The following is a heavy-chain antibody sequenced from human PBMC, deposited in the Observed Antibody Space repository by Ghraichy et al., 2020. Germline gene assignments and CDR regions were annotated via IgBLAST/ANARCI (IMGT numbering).Heavy chain of an antibody. CDR2: IWYDGSNK. CDR1: GFTFSSYG. J-gene: IGHJ2*01. D-gene: IGHD7-27*01. Sequence: LSLTCAASGFTFSSYGMHWVRQAPGKGLEWVAVIWYDGSNKYYADSVKGRFTISRDNSKNTLYLQMNSLRAEDTAVYYCARDRGTGDLWYFDLWGRGTLVTVSS. V-gene: IGHV3-33*01. CDR3: ARDRGTGDLWYFDL.